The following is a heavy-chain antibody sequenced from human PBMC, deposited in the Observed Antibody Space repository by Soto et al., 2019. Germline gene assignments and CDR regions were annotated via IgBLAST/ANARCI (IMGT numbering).Heavy chain of an antibody. V-gene: IGHV3-23*01. Sequence: PGGSLRLSCAASGFTFSSYAMSWVRQAPGKGLEWVSAISGSGGSTYYADSVKGRFTISRDNSKNTLYLQMNSLRAEDTAVYYCAKFLYDSSGYRYLDYWGQGTLVTVSS. CDR3: AKFLYDSSGYRYLDY. CDR2: ISGSGGST. J-gene: IGHJ4*02. CDR1: GFTFSSYA. D-gene: IGHD3-22*01.